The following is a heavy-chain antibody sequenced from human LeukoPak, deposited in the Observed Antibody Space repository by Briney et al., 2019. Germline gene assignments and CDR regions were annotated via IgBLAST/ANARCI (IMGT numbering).Heavy chain of an antibody. CDR3: TTDGVLWFGELSPTFDI. D-gene: IGHD3-10*01. V-gene: IGHV3-15*01. CDR2: IRSKTDGGTT. CDR1: GFTFSNAW. J-gene: IGHJ3*02. Sequence: GGSLRLSCAASGFTFSNAWMSWVRQAPGKGLEWVGRIRSKTDGGTTDYAAPVKGRFTISRDDSKNTLYLQMNSLKTEDTAVHYCTTDGVLWFGELSPTFDIWGQGTMVTVSS.